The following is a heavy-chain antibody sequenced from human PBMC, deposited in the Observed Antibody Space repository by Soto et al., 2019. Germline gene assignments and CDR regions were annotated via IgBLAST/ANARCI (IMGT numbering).Heavy chain of an antibody. Sequence: SLRLSCAASGFTFSSYAMSWVRQAPGKGLEWVSAISGSGGSTYYADSVKGRFTISRDNSKNTLYLQMNSLRAEDTAVYYCAKGCLYYYDSSGYHLTSPADAFDIWGQGTMVTVS. J-gene: IGHJ3*02. CDR1: GFTFSSYA. CDR3: AKGCLYYYDSSGYHLTSPADAFDI. D-gene: IGHD3-22*01. V-gene: IGHV3-23*01. CDR2: ISGSGGST.